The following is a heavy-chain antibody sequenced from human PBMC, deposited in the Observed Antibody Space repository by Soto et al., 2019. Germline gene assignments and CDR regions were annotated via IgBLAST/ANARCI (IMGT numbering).Heavy chain of an antibody. J-gene: IGHJ4*02. CDR1: GFNFSDYY. CDR3: ATGLKDASNSPSFDS. V-gene: IGHV3-11*01. CDR2: ILTLESHK. Sequence: QVQLVESGGMSVRPGGALRLSCSGSGFNFSDYYLNWIRHTPGKGLEWVSSILTLESHKYYAASVLGRFSISRDNARRSFFLQMNNLRVEDTAIYFCATGLKDASNSPSFDSWGPGTAVTVSS. D-gene: IGHD1-26*01.